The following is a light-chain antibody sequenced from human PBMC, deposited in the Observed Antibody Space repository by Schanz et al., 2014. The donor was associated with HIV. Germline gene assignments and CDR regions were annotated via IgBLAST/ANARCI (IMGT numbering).Light chain of an antibody. V-gene: IGKV3-20*01. J-gene: IGKJ4*01. CDR2: GAS. Sequence: EIVMTQSPGTLSVSPGERATLSCRASQDVSGYLAWYQQKIGQPPRLLIYGASSRATGTPARFSGSGSGTDFTLTISRLEPEDFAVYWCQQYGSAPLSFGGGTKVEIK. CDR3: QQYGSAPLS. CDR1: QDVSGY.